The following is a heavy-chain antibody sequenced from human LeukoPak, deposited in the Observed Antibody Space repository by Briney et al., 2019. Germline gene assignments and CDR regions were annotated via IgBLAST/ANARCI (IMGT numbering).Heavy chain of an antibody. CDR1: GGSISSFY. D-gene: IGHD3-16*01. V-gene: IGHV4-59*01. Sequence: KPSETLSLTCTVSGGSISSFYWSWTRQPPGKGLEWIGYIYYSGSTNYNPSLKSRVTISVDTSKNQFSLKLSSVTAADTAVYYCARGPVRWGAWAYYYYMDVWGKGTTVTVSS. CDR2: IYYSGST. J-gene: IGHJ6*03. CDR3: ARGPVRWGAWAYYYYMDV.